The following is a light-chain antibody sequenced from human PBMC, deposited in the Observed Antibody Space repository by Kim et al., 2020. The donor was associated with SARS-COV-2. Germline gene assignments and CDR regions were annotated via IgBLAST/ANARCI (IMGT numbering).Light chain of an antibody. CDR2: QDN. Sequence: VAVSQGQTARITCSGDKLGDKYATWYKQKAGQSPVLVIYQDNKRPSGIPERFSGSNYGNTATLTISGTQAMDEADYYCQAWDSRGVFGGGTQLTVL. CDR1: KLGDKY. CDR3: QAWDSRGV. V-gene: IGLV3-1*01. J-gene: IGLJ2*01.